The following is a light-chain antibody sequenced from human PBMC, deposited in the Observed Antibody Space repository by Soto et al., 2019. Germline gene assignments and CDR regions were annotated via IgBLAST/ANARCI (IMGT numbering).Light chain of an antibody. CDR3: QQYYSYPRT. Sequence: IRMTQSPSSLSASTGDRVTITCRASQGISSYLAWYQQKPGKAPKLLIYAASTLQSGVPSRFSGSGSGTDFTLPISCLQSEDFATYYCQQYYSYPRTFGQGTKVDI. CDR2: AAS. CDR1: QGISSY. V-gene: IGKV1-8*01. J-gene: IGKJ1*01.